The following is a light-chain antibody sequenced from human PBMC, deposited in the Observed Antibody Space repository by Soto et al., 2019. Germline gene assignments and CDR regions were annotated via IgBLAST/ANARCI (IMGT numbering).Light chain of an antibody. CDR3: AAWDDSLNGVV. CDR1: TSNIGINS. CDR2: GND. J-gene: IGLJ3*02. Sequence: QSVLTQPPSASTTPGQRVTISCSGSTSNIGINSVNWYQQLPGTAPKLLIYGNDQRPSGVPERFSGSKSGTSASLAISGLQSEDEADYYCAAWDDSLNGVVFGGGTKVTVL. V-gene: IGLV1-44*01.